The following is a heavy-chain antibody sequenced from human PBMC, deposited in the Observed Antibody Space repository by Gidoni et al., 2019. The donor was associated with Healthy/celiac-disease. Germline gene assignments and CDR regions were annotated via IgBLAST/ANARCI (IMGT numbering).Heavy chain of an antibody. CDR3: AREDYSGFRADRET. CDR2: IYSGGST. CDR1: GFPVSSNY. J-gene: IGHJ4*02. D-gene: IGHD2-21*01. Sequence: EVQLVESGGGLVQPGGSLRLSCAASGFPVSSNYMSWVRQAPGKGLEWVSVIYSGGSTYYADSVKSRFTISRDNSKNTLYLQMNSLRAEDTAVYYCAREDYSGFRADRETWGQGTLVTVSS. V-gene: IGHV3-66*01.